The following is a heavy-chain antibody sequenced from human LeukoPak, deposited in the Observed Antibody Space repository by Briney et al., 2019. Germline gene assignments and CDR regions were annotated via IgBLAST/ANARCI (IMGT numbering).Heavy chain of an antibody. D-gene: IGHD3-22*01. Sequence: GGSLRLFCAASGFTFSSYWMSWVRQAPGKGLEWVANIKQDGSEKYYVDSVKGRFTISRDNAKNSLYLQMNSLRAEDTAVYYCARGRKYYYDSSGYYDYWGQGTLVTVPS. J-gene: IGHJ4*02. V-gene: IGHV3-7*01. CDR3: ARGRKYYYDSSGYYDY. CDR1: GFTFSSYW. CDR2: IKQDGSEK.